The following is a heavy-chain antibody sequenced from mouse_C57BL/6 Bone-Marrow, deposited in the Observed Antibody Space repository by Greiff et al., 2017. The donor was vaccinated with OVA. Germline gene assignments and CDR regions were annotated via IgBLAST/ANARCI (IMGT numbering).Heavy chain of an antibody. CDR2: IYPRSGNT. CDR1: GYTFTSYG. J-gene: IGHJ3*01. V-gene: IGHV1-81*01. D-gene: IGHD2-2*01. CDR3: AREGVKRAWFAY. Sequence: QVQLQQSGAELARPGASVKLSCKASGYTFTSYGISWVKQRTGQGLEWIGEIYPRSGNTYYNEKFKGKATLTADKSSSTAYMELRSLTSEDSAVYFCAREGVKRAWFAYWGQGTLVTVSA.